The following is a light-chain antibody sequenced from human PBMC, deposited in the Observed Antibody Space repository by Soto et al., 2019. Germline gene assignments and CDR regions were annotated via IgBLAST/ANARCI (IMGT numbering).Light chain of an antibody. J-gene: IGKJ4*02. CDR1: QSISSY. V-gene: IGKV1-39*01. CDR2: AAS. Sequence: DIQMTQSPSSLSASVGDRVTITCRASQSISSYLNWYQQKPGKAPKLLIYAASRLQSGVPSRFSGSGSGTDFTLTISSLQPEDFATYYCQQSYRTPPTFGGGTKVEIK. CDR3: QQSYRTPPT.